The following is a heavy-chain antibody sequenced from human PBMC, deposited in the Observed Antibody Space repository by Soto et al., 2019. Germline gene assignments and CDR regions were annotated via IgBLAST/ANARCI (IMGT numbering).Heavy chain of an antibody. CDR3: ARDVPTVTTGGPEY. Sequence: QVQLVQSGVEVEKPGASVKVSCKASGYTFTSYGVSWVRQAPGQGLEWMGWISAYNGNTNYAQKCQGRVTMTTDTSTSTAYMELRSLRSDDTAVYYCARDVPTVTTGGPEYWGQGTLVTVSS. D-gene: IGHD4-17*01. J-gene: IGHJ4*02. CDR1: GYTFTSYG. CDR2: ISAYNGNT. V-gene: IGHV1-18*01.